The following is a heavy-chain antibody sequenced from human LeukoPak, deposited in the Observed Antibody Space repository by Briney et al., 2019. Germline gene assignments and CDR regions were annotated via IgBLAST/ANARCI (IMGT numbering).Heavy chain of an antibody. CDR3: AARTTGTTPVDY. V-gene: IGHV3-21*01. CDR2: ISSSSSYI. Sequence: PGGSLRPSCAASGFTFSSYSMNWVRQAPGKGLEWVSSISSSSSYIYYADSVKGRFTISRDNAKNSLYLQMNSLRAEDTAVYYCAARTTGTTPVDYWGQGTLVTVSS. D-gene: IGHD1-1*01. J-gene: IGHJ4*02. CDR1: GFTFSSYS.